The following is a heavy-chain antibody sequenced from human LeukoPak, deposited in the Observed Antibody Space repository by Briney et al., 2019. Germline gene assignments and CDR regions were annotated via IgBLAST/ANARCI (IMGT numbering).Heavy chain of an antibody. D-gene: IGHD4-17*01. V-gene: IGHV1-69*13. J-gene: IGHJ5*02. Sequence: GASVKVSCKASGGTFSSYAISWVRQAPGQGLEWMGGIIPIFGTANYAQKFQGRVTITADESTSTAYMELSSLRSEDTAVFYCTRGEPSFHPYGDDASWFDPWGQGTLVTVSS. CDR2: IIPIFGTA. CDR1: GGTFSSYA. CDR3: TRGEPSFHPYGDDASWFDP.